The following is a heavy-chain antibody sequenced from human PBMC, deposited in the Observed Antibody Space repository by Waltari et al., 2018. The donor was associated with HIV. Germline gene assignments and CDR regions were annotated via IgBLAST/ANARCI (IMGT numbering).Heavy chain of an antibody. CDR1: GYTFSAYT. Sequence: VQLVQSGAEMRKPGASVKVSCRASGYTFSAYTISWVRQAPGQGLEWMGWISGYNGNTNYAQKFQGRFNMTTDTSTSTAHMELRSLRSDDTAVYYCARGVSIVRGVMIRGHMDVWGQGTTVTVSS. D-gene: IGHD3-10*01. V-gene: IGHV1-18*01. CDR2: ISGYNGNT. J-gene: IGHJ6*02. CDR3: ARGVSIVRGVMIRGHMDV.